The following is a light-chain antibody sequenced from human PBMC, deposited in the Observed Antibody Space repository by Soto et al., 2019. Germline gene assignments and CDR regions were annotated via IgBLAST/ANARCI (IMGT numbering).Light chain of an antibody. J-gene: IGLJ3*02. CDR3: QSYDKSLSGSV. Sequence: QSVLTQPPSVSGAPGQRVTISCTGSRSNIGAGPDVHWYQQVPGTAPKVLIFGNNKRPSGVPDRFSGSKSGASASLAITGLQADDEAYYYCQSYDKSLSGSVFGGGTKLTVL. CDR2: GNN. CDR1: RSNIGAGPD. V-gene: IGLV1-40*01.